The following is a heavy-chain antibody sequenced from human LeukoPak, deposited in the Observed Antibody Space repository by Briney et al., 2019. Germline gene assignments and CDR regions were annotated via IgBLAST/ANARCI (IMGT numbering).Heavy chain of an antibody. Sequence: GSSVKVSCKASGGTFSSYAISWVRQAPGQGLEWMGGIIPIFGTANYAQKFQARVTITADESTSTAYMELSSLRSEDTAVYYCAREGIPAAIDTSKYFQHWGQGTLVTVSS. V-gene: IGHV1-69*01. D-gene: IGHD2-2*02. CDR2: IIPIFGTA. J-gene: IGHJ1*01. CDR3: AREGIPAAIDTSKYFQH. CDR1: GGTFSSYA.